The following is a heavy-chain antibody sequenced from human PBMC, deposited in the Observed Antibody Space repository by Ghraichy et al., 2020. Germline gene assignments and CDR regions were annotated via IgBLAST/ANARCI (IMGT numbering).Heavy chain of an antibody. V-gene: IGHV4-39*07. D-gene: IGHD5-18*01. CDR3: ARDTDTAMVTEWINYFDY. J-gene: IGHJ4*02. Sequence: SETLSLTCTVSGGSISSSSYYWGWIRQPPGKGLEWIGSIYYSGSTYYNPSLKSRVTISVDTSKNQFSLKLSSVTAADTAVYYCARDTDTAMVTEWINYFDYWGQGTLVTVSS. CDR2: IYYSGST. CDR1: GGSISSSSYY.